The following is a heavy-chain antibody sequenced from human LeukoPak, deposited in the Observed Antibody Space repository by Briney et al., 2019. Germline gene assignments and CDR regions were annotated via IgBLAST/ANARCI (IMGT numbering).Heavy chain of an antibody. D-gene: IGHD3-22*01. CDR2: ISAYNGNT. Sequence: ASVKVSCKASGYTFTSYGISWVRQAPGQGLESMGWISAYNGNTNYAQKLQGRVTMTTDTSTSTAYMELRSLGSDDTAVYYCARDGTPYYYDSSGYNDAFDIWGQGTMVTVSS. J-gene: IGHJ3*02. CDR1: GYTFTSYG. CDR3: ARDGTPYYYDSSGYNDAFDI. V-gene: IGHV1-18*01.